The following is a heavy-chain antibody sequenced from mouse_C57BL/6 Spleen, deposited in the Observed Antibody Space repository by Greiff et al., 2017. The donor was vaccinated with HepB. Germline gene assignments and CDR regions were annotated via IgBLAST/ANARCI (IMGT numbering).Heavy chain of an antibody. Sequence: QVQLQQPGAELVRPGTSVKLSCKASGYTFTSYWMHWVKQRPGQGLEWIGVIDPSDSYTNYNQKFKGKATLTVDTSSSTAYMQLSSLTSEDSAVYYCARYEGYDYFDYWGQGTTLTVSS. V-gene: IGHV1-59*01. D-gene: IGHD3-1*01. CDR2: IDPSDSYT. CDR3: ARYEGYDYFDY. CDR1: GYTFTSYW. J-gene: IGHJ2*01.